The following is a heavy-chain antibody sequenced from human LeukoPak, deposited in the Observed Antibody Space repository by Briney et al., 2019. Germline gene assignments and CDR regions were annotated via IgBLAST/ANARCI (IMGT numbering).Heavy chain of an antibody. CDR1: GGSISNYY. V-gene: IGHV4-39*07. Sequence: PSETLSLTCTVSGGSISNYYWGWIRQPPGKGLEWIASINYSGRTYYNPSLNSRLTISVDTAKRQFSLKLSSVTAADTAVYYCARGPTTVTRAFDYWGQGTLVTVSS. CDR2: INYSGRT. J-gene: IGHJ4*02. CDR3: ARGPTTVTRAFDY. D-gene: IGHD4-17*01.